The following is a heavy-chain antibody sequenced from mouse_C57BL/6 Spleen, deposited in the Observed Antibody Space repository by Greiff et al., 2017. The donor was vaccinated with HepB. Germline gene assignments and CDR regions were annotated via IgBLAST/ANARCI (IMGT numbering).Heavy chain of an antibody. CDR1: GYSFTGYY. J-gene: IGHJ3*01. Sequence: EVKLQQSGPELVKPGASVKISCKASGYSFTGYYMNWVKQSPEKSLEWIGEINPSTGGTTYNQTFKAKATLTVDKSSSTAYMQLKSLTSEDSAVYYCARPGSSRFAYWGQGTLVTVSA. V-gene: IGHV1-42*01. CDR3: ARPGSSRFAY. CDR2: INPSTGGT. D-gene: IGHD1-1*01.